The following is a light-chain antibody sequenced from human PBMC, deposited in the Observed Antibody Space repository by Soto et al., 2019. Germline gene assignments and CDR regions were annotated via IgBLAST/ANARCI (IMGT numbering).Light chain of an antibody. CDR1: SSNVGSTS. CDR2: GGS. Sequence: QSVLTQPPSASGTPGQSITISCSGSSSNVGSTSVHWFQQVPGTAPRLLMHGGSQRPSGVPDRFSGSKSGTSASLSISGLQSEDQADYYCAAWDDSLNAHVFGTGTKVTVL. V-gene: IGLV1-44*01. J-gene: IGLJ1*01. CDR3: AAWDDSLNAHV.